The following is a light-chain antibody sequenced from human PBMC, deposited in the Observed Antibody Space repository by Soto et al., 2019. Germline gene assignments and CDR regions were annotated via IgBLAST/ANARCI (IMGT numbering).Light chain of an antibody. V-gene: IGLV2-14*01. CDR3: SSKTSSSSPFV. Sequence: QSALTQPRSVSGSPGQSVTLSCTGTSSDVGNYDYVSWYQQHPGMAPKLMIYEVSNRPSGVSNRFSGSKSGNTASLTISGLQADDEGDYYCSSKTSSSSPFVFGTGTKVTVL. CDR2: EVS. CDR1: SSDVGNYDY. J-gene: IGLJ1*01.